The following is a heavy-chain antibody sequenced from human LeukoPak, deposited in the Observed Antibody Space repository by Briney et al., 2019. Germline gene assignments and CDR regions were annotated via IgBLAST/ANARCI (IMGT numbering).Heavy chain of an antibody. D-gene: IGHD5/OR15-5a*01. CDR3: ARTPFYDSNFDY. CDR1: GYTFTSYH. J-gene: IGHJ4*02. V-gene: IGHV1-46*01. Sequence: GASVKVSCKASGYTFTSYHMHWVRQAPGQGLEWMGIINPSGGTTNYAQKFRGRVTMTRDMSTSTVYMELSSLRSEDTAVYYCARTPFYDSNFDYWGQGTLVTVSS. CDR2: INPSGGTT.